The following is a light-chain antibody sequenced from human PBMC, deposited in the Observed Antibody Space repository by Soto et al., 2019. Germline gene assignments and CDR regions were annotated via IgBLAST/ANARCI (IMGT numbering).Light chain of an antibody. CDR2: YNN. CDR1: DSNIGSNS. V-gene: IGLV1-47*02. J-gene: IGLJ3*02. CDR3: AAWDASLSACV. Sequence: QAVVTQPPSASGTAGQVVTISCSGGDSNIGSNSVYWYQHLPRMAPKLLIYYNNQRPSGVPDRFSGSRSGTSASLAIVALRSEDEAVYYCAAWDASLSACVFGNGTKLTVL.